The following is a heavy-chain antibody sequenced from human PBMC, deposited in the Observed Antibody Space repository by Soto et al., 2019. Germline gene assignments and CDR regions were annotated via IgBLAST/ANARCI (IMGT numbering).Heavy chain of an antibody. Sequence: HGESLKISCKGSGYSFTSYWIGWVRQMPGKGLEWMGIIYPGDSDTRYSPSFQGQVTISADKSISTAYLQWSSLKASDTAMYYCARHKESDDILTGSSYYYYGMDVWGQGTTVTVSS. J-gene: IGHJ6*02. CDR3: ARHKESDDILTGSSYYYYGMDV. V-gene: IGHV5-51*01. D-gene: IGHD3-9*01. CDR2: IYPGDSDT. CDR1: GYSFTSYW.